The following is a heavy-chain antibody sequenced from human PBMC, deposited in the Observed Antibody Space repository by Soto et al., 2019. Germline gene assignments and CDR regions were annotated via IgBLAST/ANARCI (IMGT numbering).Heavy chain of an antibody. Sequence: SETLSLTCTVSGGSISTYYWSWIRQPPGKGLEWIGYIYYSGSTNYNPSLKSRVTISEDASKNQFSLKLSSVTAADTAVYHCARGFHYYDSSGYYSDAFDIWGQGTMVTVSS. J-gene: IGHJ3*02. CDR1: GGSISTYY. D-gene: IGHD3-22*01. V-gene: IGHV4-59*01. CDR2: IYYSGST. CDR3: ARGFHYYDSSGYYSDAFDI.